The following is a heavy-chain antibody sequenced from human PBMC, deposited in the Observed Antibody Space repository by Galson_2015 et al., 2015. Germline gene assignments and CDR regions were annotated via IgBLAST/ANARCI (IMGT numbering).Heavy chain of an antibody. CDR2: IYWDDDK. V-gene: IGHV2-5*02. J-gene: IGHJ5*02. D-gene: IGHD3-3*01. CDR3: ARATSGYDFWSGYSGVGNWFDP. Sequence: PALVKPTQTLTLTCTFSGFSLSTSGVGVGWIRQPPGKALEWLALIYWDDDKRYSPSLKSRLTITKDTSKDQVVLTMTNMDPVDTATYYCARATSGYDFWSGYSGVGNWFDPWGQGTLVTVSS. CDR1: GFSLSTSGVG.